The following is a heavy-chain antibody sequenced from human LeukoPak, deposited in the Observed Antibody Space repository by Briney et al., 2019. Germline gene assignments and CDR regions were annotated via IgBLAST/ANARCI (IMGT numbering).Heavy chain of an antibody. CDR2: ISYDGSNK. CDR1: GFTFSSYA. CDR3: AKDRNSYGYYFDY. D-gene: IGHD5-18*01. Sequence: GRSLRLSCAASGFTFSSYAMHWVRQAPGKGLEWVAVISYDGSNKYYADSVKGRFTISRDNSKNTLYLQMNSLRAEDTAVYFCAKDRNSYGYYFDYWGQGTLVTASS. J-gene: IGHJ4*02. V-gene: IGHV3-30-3*01.